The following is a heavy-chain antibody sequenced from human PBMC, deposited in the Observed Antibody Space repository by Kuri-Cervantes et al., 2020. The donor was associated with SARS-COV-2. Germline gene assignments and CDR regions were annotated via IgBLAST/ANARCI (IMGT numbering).Heavy chain of an antibody. D-gene: IGHD6-13*01. CDR1: GITVSTNY. Sequence: GESLKISCAASGITVSTNYMNWVRQAPGKGLEWLSVMYSGRSTYYADSVKGRFTISRDNAKNSLYLQMNSLRAEDTAVYYCARDQGKQQRGWAWGQGTLVTVSS. J-gene: IGHJ5*02. CDR2: MYSGRST. CDR3: ARDQGKQQRGWA. V-gene: IGHV3-53*01.